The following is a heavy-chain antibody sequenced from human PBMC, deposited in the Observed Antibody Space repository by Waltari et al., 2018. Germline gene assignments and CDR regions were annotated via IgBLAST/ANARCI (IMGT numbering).Heavy chain of an antibody. Sequence: QVHLQESGPGLLKPSETLSLTCTVSGGSMSGYYWNWIRQPPGKELEWIGCVHHSGGNKYNPSLMSRATISLDMSTNQFSLKLSSVTAADTAVYYCLRNPGHWGQGIMVTVSS. CDR3: LRNPGH. J-gene: IGHJ4*02. CDR2: VHHSGGN. CDR1: GGSMSGYY. V-gene: IGHV4-59*01.